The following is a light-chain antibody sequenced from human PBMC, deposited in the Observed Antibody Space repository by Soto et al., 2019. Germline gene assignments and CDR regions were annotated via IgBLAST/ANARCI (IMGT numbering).Light chain of an antibody. V-gene: IGKV1-5*03. Sequence: DIQMTQSPSTLSASVGDRVTITCRASQSISSWLSWYQQKPGKAPKLLIYKASSLESGVPARFSGSGSGTDFTLTISSLQPDDFAAYYCQQYNDSPWTFGQGTKVEIK. CDR3: QQYNDSPWT. CDR1: QSISSW. J-gene: IGKJ1*01. CDR2: KAS.